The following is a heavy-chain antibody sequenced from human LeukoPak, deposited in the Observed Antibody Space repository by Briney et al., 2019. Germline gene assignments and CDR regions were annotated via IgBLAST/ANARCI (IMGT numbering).Heavy chain of an antibody. D-gene: IGHD3/OR15-3a*01. Sequence: PGGSLRLSCAASGFTFSSYEMNWVRQAPGKGLEWVSYISSSGSTIYYADSVKGRFTISRDNSKNTLYLQMNSLRAEDTAVYYCAKDWTGTKPFDLWGRGTLVTVSS. CDR2: ISSSGSTI. J-gene: IGHJ2*01. CDR3: AKDWTGTKPFDL. V-gene: IGHV3-48*03. CDR1: GFTFSSYE.